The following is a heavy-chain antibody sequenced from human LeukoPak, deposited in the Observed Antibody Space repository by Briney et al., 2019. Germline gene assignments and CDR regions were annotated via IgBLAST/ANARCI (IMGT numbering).Heavy chain of an antibody. V-gene: IGHV3-23*01. J-gene: IGHJ6*03. CDR2: LSGENALI. Sequence: AGGSLRLSCAASGLTFSNYAMIWVRQAPGKGLECISTLSGENALIYYADSVKGRFTISRDNSKNTLYLQMSNVRPEDTARYYCARNEAGYHYYIGFWGEGTTVTVSS. D-gene: IGHD1-14*01. CDR3: ARNEAGYHYYIGF. CDR1: GLTFSNYA.